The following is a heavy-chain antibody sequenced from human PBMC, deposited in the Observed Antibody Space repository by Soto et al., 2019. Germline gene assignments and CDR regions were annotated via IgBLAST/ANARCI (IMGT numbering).Heavy chain of an antibody. CDR1: GYTFTSYY. V-gene: IGHV1-46*01. D-gene: IGHD3-22*01. J-gene: IGHJ4*02. Sequence: ASVKVSCKASGYTFTSYYMHWVRQAPGQGLEWMGIINPSGGSTSYAQKFQGRVTMTRDTSTSTVYMELSSLRSEDTAVYYCARDKGYYYDSSGYSFDYWGQGTLVTVSS. CDR3: ARDKGYYYDSSGYSFDY. CDR2: INPSGGST.